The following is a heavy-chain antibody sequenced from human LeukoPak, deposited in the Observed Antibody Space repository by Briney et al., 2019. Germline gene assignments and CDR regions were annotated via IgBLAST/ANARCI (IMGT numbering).Heavy chain of an antibody. J-gene: IGHJ4*02. V-gene: IGHV3-23*01. CDR2: ISDSGGST. Sequence: GGSLRLSCAASGFTFSSYAMSWVRQAPGKGLEWVSRISDSGGSTYYADSVKGRFTISRDNSKNTLYLQMNILRAEDTAVYYCAKGLGYSYGGDFDYWGQGTLVTVSS. CDR1: GFTFSSYA. CDR3: AKGLGYSYGGDFDY. D-gene: IGHD5-18*01.